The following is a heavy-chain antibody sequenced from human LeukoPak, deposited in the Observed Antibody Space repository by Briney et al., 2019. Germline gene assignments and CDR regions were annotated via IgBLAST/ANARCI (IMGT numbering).Heavy chain of an antibody. CDR1: GFTFSSYW. CDR2: IRSKAYGGTT. Sequence: GGSLRLSCAASGFTFSSYWMSRVRQAPGKGLEWVGFIRSKAYGGTTEYAASVKGRFTISRDDSKSIAYLQMNSLKTEDTAVYYCTRHSTSGYDSWGQGTLVTVSS. V-gene: IGHV3-49*04. D-gene: IGHD3-3*01. J-gene: IGHJ4*02. CDR3: TRHSTSGYDS.